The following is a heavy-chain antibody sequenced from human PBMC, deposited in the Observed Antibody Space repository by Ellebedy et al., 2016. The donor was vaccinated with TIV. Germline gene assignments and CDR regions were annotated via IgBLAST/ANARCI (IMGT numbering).Heavy chain of an antibody. D-gene: IGHD2-21*01. J-gene: IGHJ5*02. Sequence: GGSLRLSCAVSGFRFSVYGMNWVRQAPGKGLEWVSVLYPDAKTNYTDSVNGRFIVSRDSSKNTLYLQMNSLTAEDTAVYYCARDPGGGGDFGDNWFDPWGQGTLVTVSS. CDR3: ARDPGGGGDFGDNWFDP. CDR2: LYPDAKT. V-gene: IGHV3-66*01. CDR1: GFRFSVYG.